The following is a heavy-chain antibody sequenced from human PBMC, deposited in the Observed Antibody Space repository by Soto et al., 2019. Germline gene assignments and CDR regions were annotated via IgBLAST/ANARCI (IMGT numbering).Heavy chain of an antibody. D-gene: IGHD3-3*01. CDR1: GYTFRNYG. CDR3: ARDLVSGSDFWRAYNGGYFAY. Sequence: QVQLVQSGAEVKRPGASVKVSCKASGYTFRNYGITWVRQAPGQGLEWMAWISPYNGNTNYAQDLQGRVTMTTDTSTSPAYMELRSLTSEDTAMYYCARDLVSGSDFWRAYNGGYFAYWGQGTLVTVSS. CDR2: ISPYNGNT. J-gene: IGHJ4*02. V-gene: IGHV1-18*01.